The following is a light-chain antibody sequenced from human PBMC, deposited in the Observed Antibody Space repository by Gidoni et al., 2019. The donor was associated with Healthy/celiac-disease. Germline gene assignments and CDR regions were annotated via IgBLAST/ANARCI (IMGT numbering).Light chain of an antibody. CDR1: QSVSSSY. Sequence: DIVLTQSPGTLSLSPGERATLSCRASQSVSSSYFAWYQQKPGQAPRLLIYGASSRATGITDRFSGSGSGTDFTLTSSRLEPEDFAVYYCQQLNTFGQGTKLEIK. CDR2: GAS. CDR3: QQLNT. J-gene: IGKJ2*01. V-gene: IGKV3-20*01.